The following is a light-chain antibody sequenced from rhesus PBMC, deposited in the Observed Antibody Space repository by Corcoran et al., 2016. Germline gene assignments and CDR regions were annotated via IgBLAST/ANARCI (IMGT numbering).Light chain of an antibody. Sequence: QVILTQSPATLSLSPGERATLSCRASQSVSSYLAWYQQKPGQAPRLLIYGASSRATAIPDRFRGSGSGTDFTLTISSLEPEDVGVYHCYQHSSGYSFGQGTKVEIK. CDR3: YQHSSGYS. J-gene: IGKJ2*01. CDR1: QSVSSY. V-gene: IGKV3-10*01. CDR2: GAS.